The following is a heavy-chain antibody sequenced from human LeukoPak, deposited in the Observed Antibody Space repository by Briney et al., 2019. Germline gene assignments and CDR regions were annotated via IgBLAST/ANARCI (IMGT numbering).Heavy chain of an antibody. CDR3: AKDKARAADYYFDY. D-gene: IGHD6-13*01. CDR2: ISSSSSYI. CDR1: GFTFSSYS. Sequence: GGSLRLSCAASGFTFSSYSVNWVRQAPGKGLEWVSSISSSSSYIYYADSVKGRFTISRDNAKNSLYLQMNSLRAGDTAVYYCAKDKARAADYYFDYWGHGTLVTVSS. V-gene: IGHV3-21*01. J-gene: IGHJ4*01.